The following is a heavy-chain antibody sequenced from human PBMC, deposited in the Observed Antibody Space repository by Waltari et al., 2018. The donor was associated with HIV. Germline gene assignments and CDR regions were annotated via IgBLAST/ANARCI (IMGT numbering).Heavy chain of an antibody. CDR1: GGSISSYY. J-gene: IGHJ4*02. Sequence: QVQLQESGPGLVKPSETLSLTCTVSGGSISSYYWSWIRQPPGKGLEWIGYIYYSGSTNYNPSLKSRVTISVDTSKNQFSLKLSSVTAADTAVYYCARGSDYDFWSSLNFDYWGQGTLVTVSS. CDR3: ARGSDYDFWSSLNFDY. V-gene: IGHV4-59*01. CDR2: IYYSGST. D-gene: IGHD3-3*01.